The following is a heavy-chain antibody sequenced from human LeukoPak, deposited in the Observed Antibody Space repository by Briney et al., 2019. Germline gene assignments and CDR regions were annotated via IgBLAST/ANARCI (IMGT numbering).Heavy chain of an antibody. CDR3: AKDLSWGVVNLYYYYYGMDV. V-gene: IGHV3-48*01. D-gene: IGHD3-22*01. J-gene: IGHJ6*02. CDR2: ISSAGSTI. CDR1: GFTFSSNS. Sequence: GGSLRLSCAASGFTFSSNSMDWVRQAPGKGLEWVSYISSAGSTIYYADSVRGRFTISRDNAKNSLYLEMNGLRAEDTAVYYCAKDLSWGVVNLYYYYYGMDVWGQGTTVTVSS.